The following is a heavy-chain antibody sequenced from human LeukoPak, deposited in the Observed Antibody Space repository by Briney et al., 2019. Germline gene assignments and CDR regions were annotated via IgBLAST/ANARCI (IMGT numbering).Heavy chain of an antibody. J-gene: IGHJ4*02. V-gene: IGHV3-7*01. Sequence: GGSLGLSCAASRFTFTSYWMSWVRQAPGKGLEWVAKINKDGSEKYYVDSVKGRFTISRDNAKSSLYLQMNSLRAEDTAVYYCARDRTGNNDFWSGYTTFFDYWGQGTLVTVSS. D-gene: IGHD3-3*01. CDR3: ARDRTGNNDFWSGYTTFFDY. CDR2: INKDGSEK. CDR1: RFTFTSYW.